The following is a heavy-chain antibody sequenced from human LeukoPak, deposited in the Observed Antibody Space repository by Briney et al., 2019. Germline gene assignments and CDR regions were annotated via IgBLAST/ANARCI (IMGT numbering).Heavy chain of an antibody. CDR2: ISGSGGST. J-gene: IGHJ4*02. V-gene: IGHV3-23*01. Sequence: GGSLRLSCAASGFTFSSYAMSWVRQAPGKGLEWVSAISGSGGSTYYADSVKGRFTISRDNSKNTLDLQMSSLRAEDTAVHYCANPVEQYYYGSAFDYWGQGTLVTVSS. CDR1: GFTFSSYA. CDR3: ANPVEQYYYGSAFDY. D-gene: IGHD3-10*01.